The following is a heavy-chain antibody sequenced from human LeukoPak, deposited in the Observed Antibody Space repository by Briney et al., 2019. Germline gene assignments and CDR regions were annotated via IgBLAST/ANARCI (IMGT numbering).Heavy chain of an antibody. CDR2: IYYSGNT. D-gene: IGHD3-22*01. CDR1: GDSISSYY. CDR3: ARDRYYYDSSAYYYFFHY. J-gene: IGHJ4*02. Sequence: PSETLSLTCTVSGDSISSYYWSWIRQPPGKGLEWIGHIYYSGNTNYNASLKGRVTMSVDTSKNQFSLKLSSVTAADTAVYYCARDRYYYDSSAYYYFFHYWGQGTLVTVSS. V-gene: IGHV4-59*12.